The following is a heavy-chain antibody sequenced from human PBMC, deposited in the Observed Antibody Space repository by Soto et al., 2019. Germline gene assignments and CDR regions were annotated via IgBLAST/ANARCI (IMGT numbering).Heavy chain of an antibody. J-gene: IGHJ4*02. Sequence: QVQLVESGGGVVQPWRSLRLSCAASGFPFSSYAMHWVRQATGKGLEWVAVISYDGSNNYYADSVKGRFTFSRDNSKNTLYLQMNTLRAEDTAVYYCARAPTTVTTSYYFDYWGQGTLVTVSS. V-gene: IGHV3-30-3*01. D-gene: IGHD4-17*01. CDR3: ARAPTTVTTSYYFDY. CDR2: ISYDGSNN. CDR1: GFPFSSYA.